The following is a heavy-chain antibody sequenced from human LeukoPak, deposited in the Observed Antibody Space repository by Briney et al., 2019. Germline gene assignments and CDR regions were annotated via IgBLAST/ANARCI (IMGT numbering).Heavy chain of an antibody. D-gene: IGHD3-22*01. V-gene: IGHV3-21*01. J-gene: IGHJ1*01. CDR3: ARDRVRPYYYDSSGFDFQH. Sequence: GGSLRFSCAASGFTFSSYSMNWVRQAPGKGLEWVSSISSSSSYIYYADSVKGRFTISRDNAKNSLYLQMNSLRAEDTAVYYCARDRVRPYYYDSSGFDFQHWGQGTLVTVSS. CDR1: GFTFSSYS. CDR2: ISSSSSYI.